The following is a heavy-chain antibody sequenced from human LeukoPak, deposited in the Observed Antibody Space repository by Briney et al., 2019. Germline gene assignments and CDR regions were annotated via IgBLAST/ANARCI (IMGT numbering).Heavy chain of an antibody. D-gene: IGHD2-8*02. CDR2: SNPTGSST. V-gene: IGHV1-46*01. J-gene: IGHJ4*02. Sequence: ASVKVSCQASGYTFTNYYMHWVRQAPGQGLAWMGISNPTGSSTNYAQKFRGRVTMTRDTSTTTVYMELSSLRSEDTAVYYCAREESGGYFDYWGQGTLVTVSS. CDR3: AREESGGYFDY. CDR1: GYTFTNYY.